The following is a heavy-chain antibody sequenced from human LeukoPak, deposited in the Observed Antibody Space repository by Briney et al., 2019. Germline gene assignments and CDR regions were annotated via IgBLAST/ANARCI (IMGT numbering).Heavy chain of an antibody. Sequence: GGSLRLSCAASGFTFSSYAMSWVRQAPGKGLEWVSAISGSGGSTYYADSVKGRFTISRDNSKNTLYLQMNSLRAEDTAVYYCAKDIVVVTAIRVLDYWVQGTLVTVS. CDR1: GFTFSSYA. CDR2: ISGSGGST. V-gene: IGHV3-23*01. J-gene: IGHJ4*02. D-gene: IGHD2-21*02. CDR3: AKDIVVVTAIRVLDY.